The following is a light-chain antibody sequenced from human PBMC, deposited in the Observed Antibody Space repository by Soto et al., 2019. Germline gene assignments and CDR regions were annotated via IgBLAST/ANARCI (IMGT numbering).Light chain of an antibody. CDR3: QQYNDWPQT. Sequence: EIVMTQSPATLSVSPGERATLSCRASQSVSSNVAWYQQKPGQAPRLLVYGASTKASRIPVRFSGSGSGTEFTLTISSLQSKDFVVYYCQQYNDWPQTFGQGTKVEI. CDR1: QSVSSN. CDR2: GAS. V-gene: IGKV3-15*01. J-gene: IGKJ1*01.